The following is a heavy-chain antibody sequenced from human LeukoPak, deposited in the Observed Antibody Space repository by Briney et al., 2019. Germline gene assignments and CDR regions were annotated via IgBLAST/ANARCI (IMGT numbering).Heavy chain of an antibody. CDR3: TRLPSSGQTYFDY. V-gene: IGHV4-59*08. J-gene: IGHJ4*02. D-gene: IGHD6-19*01. Sequence: SETLSLTCTVFGGSINSYYWSWIRQPPGKGLEWIGYISYSGSTNYNPSLKSRVTISVDTSKNQFSLKLSSVTAADTAVYYCTRLPSSGQTYFDYWGQGTLVTVSS. CDR1: GGSINSYY. CDR2: ISYSGST.